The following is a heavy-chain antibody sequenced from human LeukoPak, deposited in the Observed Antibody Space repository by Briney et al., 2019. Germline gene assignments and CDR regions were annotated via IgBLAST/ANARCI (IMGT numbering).Heavy chain of an antibody. Sequence: ASVKVSCKHPGYTFTDYFMHWVRQAPGQGLEWMAWINLKSGATNSAQKFQGRVTMTRDTSISTAYMELSRLRSDDTAVYYCARXXXDYWGQGTLVTVSS. CDR3: ARXXXDY. V-gene: IGHV1-2*02. CDR2: INLKSGAT. J-gene: IGHJ4*02. CDR1: GYTFTDYF.